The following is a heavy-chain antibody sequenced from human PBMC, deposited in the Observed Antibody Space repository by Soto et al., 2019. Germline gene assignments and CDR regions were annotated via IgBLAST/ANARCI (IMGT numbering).Heavy chain of an antibody. J-gene: IGHJ5*02. CDR1: GYPISSSTS. Sequence: SETLSLTCAVSGYPISSSTSWGWIRQPPGKGLEWIGHIYYSGRTYYNPSLKSRATMSVDTSKNQFSLKLSSVTAVDTAVYYCARKGEEGWFDPWGQGTLVTVSS. CDR3: ARKGEEGWFDP. D-gene: IGHD2-21*01. V-gene: IGHV4-28*01. CDR2: IYYSGRT.